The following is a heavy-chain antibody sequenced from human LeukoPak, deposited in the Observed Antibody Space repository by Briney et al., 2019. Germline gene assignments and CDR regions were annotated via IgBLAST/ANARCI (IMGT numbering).Heavy chain of an antibody. CDR2: ISYDGSNK. D-gene: IGHD3-22*01. Sequence: GGSLRLSCAASGFTFSSYAMHWVRQAPGKGLEWVAVISYDGSNKYYADSVKGRFTISRDNSKNTLYLQMNSLRAEDTAVYYCARVPGYDSSGYFNYWGQGTLVTVSS. CDR1: GFTFSSYA. CDR3: ARVPGYDSSGYFNY. J-gene: IGHJ4*02. V-gene: IGHV3-30-3*01.